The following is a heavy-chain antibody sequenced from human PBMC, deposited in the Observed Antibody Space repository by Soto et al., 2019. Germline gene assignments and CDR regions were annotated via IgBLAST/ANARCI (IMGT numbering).Heavy chain of an antibody. Sequence: QVQLQQWGAGLLKTSETLSLTCAVYGGSFSGYYWTWIRQTPGKGLGWIGEMNHSGTTKYNPSLKSQVTISIDTSKNQFSLHVTSVTAADTAVYFCARGIGYCSSTNCYSSRHLRFDSWGQGSLVTVSS. CDR1: GGSFSGYY. D-gene: IGHD2-2*01. V-gene: IGHV4-34*01. CDR3: ARGIGYCSSTNCYSSRHLRFDS. CDR2: MNHSGTT. J-gene: IGHJ4*02.